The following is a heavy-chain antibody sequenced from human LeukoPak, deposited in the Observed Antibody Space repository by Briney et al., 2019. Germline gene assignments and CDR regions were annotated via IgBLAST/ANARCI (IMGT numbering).Heavy chain of an antibody. D-gene: IGHD5-12*01. J-gene: IGHJ4*02. CDR1: GFTFSSYS. V-gene: IGHV3-21*04. Sequence: GGSLRLSCAASGFTFSSYSMNWVRQAPGKGLEWVSSISSSSSYIYYADSVKGRFTISRDNSKNTLYLQMNSLRAEDAAVYYCAKSLASGYDLGFDYWGQGTLVTVSS. CDR3: AKSLASGYDLGFDY. CDR2: ISSSSSYI.